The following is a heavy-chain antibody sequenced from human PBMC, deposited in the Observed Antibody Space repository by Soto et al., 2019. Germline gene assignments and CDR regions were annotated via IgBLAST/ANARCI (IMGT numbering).Heavy chain of an antibody. D-gene: IGHD1-26*01. CDR3: ASFRLLRDAFDI. CDR1: GGVIRSYY. Sequence: FVALSAARPISGGVIRSYYWRWGRQPPGKGLEWIGYIYYSGSTNYNPSLKSRVTISVDTSKNQFSLKLSSVTAADTAVYYCASFRLLRDAFDIWGQGTMVTVSS. V-gene: IGHV4-59*01. CDR2: IYYSGST. J-gene: IGHJ3*02.